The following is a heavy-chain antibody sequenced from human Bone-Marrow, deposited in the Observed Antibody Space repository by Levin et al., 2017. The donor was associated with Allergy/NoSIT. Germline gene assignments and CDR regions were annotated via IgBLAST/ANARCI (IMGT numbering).Heavy chain of an antibody. CDR2: IYRDGSIK. CDR3: ARDLWFGELHLQSGRY. CDR1: GFNFSNYW. D-gene: IGHD3-10*01. V-gene: IGHV3-74*01. Sequence: GGSLRLSCAASGFNFSNYWMHWVRQVPGKGLVWVARIYRDGSIKDYAESVKGRFTISRDNGRNTLSLQMNSLRVEDTAVYFCARDLWFGELHLQSGRYWGQGTLVTVSS. J-gene: IGHJ4*02.